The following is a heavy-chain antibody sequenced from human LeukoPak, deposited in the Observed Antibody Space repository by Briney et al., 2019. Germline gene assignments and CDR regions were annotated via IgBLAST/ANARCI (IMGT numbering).Heavy chain of an antibody. CDR1: GNTLSNDY. Sequence: ASVKVSCKSSGNTLSNDYMHWVRQAPGQGLEWMGVINLSSGSTLFAQNFQGRVTMTRDTSTGTVLMELSSLRSDDTPVYYCARESIAAAPDYWGQGTLVTVSS. D-gene: IGHD6-13*01. CDR2: INLSSGST. CDR3: ARESIAAAPDY. J-gene: IGHJ4*02. V-gene: IGHV1-46*01.